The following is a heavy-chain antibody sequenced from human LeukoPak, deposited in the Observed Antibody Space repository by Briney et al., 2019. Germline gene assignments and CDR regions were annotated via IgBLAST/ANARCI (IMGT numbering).Heavy chain of an antibody. Sequence: GASVKVSCKASGYTFTSYGISWVRQAPGQGLEWMGWISAYNGSTNYAQKLQGRVTMTTDTFTGTAYMELRSLRSDDTAVYYCARDRIFGVVIKYNWFDPWGQGTLVTVSS. CDR1: GYTFTSYG. CDR2: ISAYNGST. J-gene: IGHJ5*02. CDR3: ARDRIFGVVIKYNWFDP. D-gene: IGHD3-3*02. V-gene: IGHV1-18*01.